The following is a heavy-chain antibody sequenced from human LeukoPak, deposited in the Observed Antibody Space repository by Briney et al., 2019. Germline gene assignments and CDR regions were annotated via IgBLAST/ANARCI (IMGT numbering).Heavy chain of an antibody. D-gene: IGHD6-13*01. V-gene: IGHV4-4*07. Sequence: ETLSLTCTVSGGSISSYYWSWIRQPAGKGLEWIGRIYTSGSTNYNPSLKSRVTMSVDTSKNQFSLKLSSVTAADTAVYYCARGPRYSSSWSLGGWFDPWGQGTLVTVSS. CDR2: IYTSGST. CDR3: ARGPRYSSSWSLGGWFDP. J-gene: IGHJ5*02. CDR1: GGSISSYY.